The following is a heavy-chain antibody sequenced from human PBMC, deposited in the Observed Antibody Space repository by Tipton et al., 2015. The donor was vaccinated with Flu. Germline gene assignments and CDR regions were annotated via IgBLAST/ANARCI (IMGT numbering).Heavy chain of an antibody. V-gene: IGHV4-34*01. D-gene: IGHD3-22*01. J-gene: IGHJ4*02. CDR2: INHSGNT. CDR3: ARVSPRRVTAIVVVMLPEGYFDY. Sequence: TLSLTCSVYGGSFSGYYWTWIRQVPGKGLEWIGEINHSGNTHYSSSLESRVTMSVDAPKSQFSLHLSSVTAADTAVYYCARVSPRRVTAIVVVMLPEGYFDYWGQGNSVTVSS. CDR1: GGSFSGYY.